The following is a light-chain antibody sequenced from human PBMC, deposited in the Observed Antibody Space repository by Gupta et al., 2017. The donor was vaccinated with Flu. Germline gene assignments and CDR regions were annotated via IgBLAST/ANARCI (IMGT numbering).Light chain of an antibody. CDR2: DDR. CDR3: QVWDSRTDLWV. V-gene: IGLV3-21*02. CDR1: NIGSKS. Sequence: SYDLTQPPSVSVAPGQTARITCGGNNIGSKSVYWSQQKPGQAPVLVVYDDRGRPSGIPERFSGSNSGSTATLTISRVEAGDEADYYCQVWDSRTDLWVFGGGTKLTGL. J-gene: IGLJ3*02.